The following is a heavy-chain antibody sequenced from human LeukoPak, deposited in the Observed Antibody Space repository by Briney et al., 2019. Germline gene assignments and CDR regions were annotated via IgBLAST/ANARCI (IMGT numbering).Heavy chain of an antibody. J-gene: IGHJ4*02. CDR2: ILYTGTT. V-gene: IGHV4-39*01. Sequence: SETLSLTCTVSGDSISGSDYYWDWIRQSPEKGLEWIGSILYTGTTYYNPSLKSRVTIAVDTSKNQFSLKLSSVTAADTAVYYCARSTPAAFDYYDSSGPGGYFDYWGQGTLVTVSS. CDR3: ARSTPAAFDYYDSSGPGGYFDY. CDR1: GDSISGSDYY. D-gene: IGHD3-22*01.